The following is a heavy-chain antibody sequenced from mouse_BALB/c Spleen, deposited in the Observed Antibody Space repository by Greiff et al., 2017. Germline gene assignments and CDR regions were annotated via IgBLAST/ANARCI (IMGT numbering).Heavy chain of an antibody. Sequence: EVKLMESGGGLVQPGGSLKLSCAASGFTFSSYGMSWVRQTPDKRLELVATINSNGGSTYYPDSVKGRFTISRDNAKNTLYLQMSSLKSEDTAMYECARDKYEGAMDYWGQGTSVTVSA. CDR3: ARDKYEGAMDY. V-gene: IGHV5-6-3*01. J-gene: IGHJ4*01. CDR2: INSNGGST. CDR1: GFTFSSYG. D-gene: IGHD2-10*02.